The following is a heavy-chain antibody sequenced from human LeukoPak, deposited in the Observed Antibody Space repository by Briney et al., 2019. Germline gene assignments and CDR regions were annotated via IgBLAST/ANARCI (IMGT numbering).Heavy chain of an antibody. D-gene: IGHD1-7*01. J-gene: IGHJ4*02. V-gene: IGHV4-34*01. CDR3: ESGYWNYGRRYFDY. CDR2: INHSGST. CDR1: GGSFSCYY. Sequence: PSETLSLTCAVYGGSFSCYYCSWIRQPPGKGLEWIGEINHSGSTNHNPSLKSRVIISVDTSKNQFSLKLSPVTAADTGVYYCESGYWNYGRRYFDYWGQGTLVTVSS.